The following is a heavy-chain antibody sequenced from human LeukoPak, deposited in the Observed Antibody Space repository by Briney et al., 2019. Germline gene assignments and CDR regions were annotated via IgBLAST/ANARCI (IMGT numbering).Heavy chain of an antibody. CDR1: GFTFSDYY. V-gene: IGHV3-11*01. D-gene: IGHD1-26*01. J-gene: IGHJ4*02. Sequence: GGSPRLSCAASGFTFSDYYMSWIRQAPGKGLEWVSYISSSSTIYYADSVKGRFTISRDNTKKSLYLQMNSLRAEDTAVYYCARGGVGASSLGNWGQGTLVTVSS. CDR3: ARGGVGASSLGN. CDR2: ISSSSTI.